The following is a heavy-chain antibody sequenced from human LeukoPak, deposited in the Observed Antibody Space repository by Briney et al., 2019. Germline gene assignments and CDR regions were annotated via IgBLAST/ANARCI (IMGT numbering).Heavy chain of an antibody. CDR3: AELGITMIGGV. J-gene: IGHJ6*04. V-gene: IGHV3-21*01. D-gene: IGHD3-10*02. CDR1: GFTFNNYN. CDR2: ITSSGTYI. Sequence: GGSLRLSCAASGFTFNNYNMNWVRQAPGKALEWVSSITSSGTYIFYADSVKGRFTISGDNAKNSLYLQMNSLRAEDTAVYYCAELGITMIGGVWGKGTTVTISS.